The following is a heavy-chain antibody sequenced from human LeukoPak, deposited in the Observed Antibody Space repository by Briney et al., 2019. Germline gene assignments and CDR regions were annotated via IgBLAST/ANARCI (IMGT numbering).Heavy chain of an antibody. D-gene: IGHD3-22*01. CDR1: GYTFTSYG. J-gene: IGHJ4*02. CDR2: ISAYNGNT. CDR3: ARDWFDYDSSGYQDY. V-gene: IGHV1-18*01. Sequence: ASVKVSCKAPGYTFTSYGISWVRQAPGQGLEWMGWISAYNGNTNYAQKLQGRVTMTTDTSTSTAYMELRSLRSDDTAVYYCARDWFDYDSSGYQDYWGQGTLVTVSS.